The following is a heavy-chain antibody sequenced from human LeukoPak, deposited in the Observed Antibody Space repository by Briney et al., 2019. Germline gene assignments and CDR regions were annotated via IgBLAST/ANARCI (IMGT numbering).Heavy chain of an antibody. CDR1: YYSISSGYY. D-gene: IGHD6-19*01. CDR3: AREGDSRGLGPHFDY. V-gene: IGHV4-38-2*02. CDR2: IYHSGST. Sequence: SETLSLTCTVSYYSISSGYYWGWIRQPPGQGLEWVGNIYHSGSTYYNPSLKSRVTISVDASKNQFSLRLSSVTAADTAVYYCAREGDSRGLGPHFDYWGQGTLVTVSS. J-gene: IGHJ4*02.